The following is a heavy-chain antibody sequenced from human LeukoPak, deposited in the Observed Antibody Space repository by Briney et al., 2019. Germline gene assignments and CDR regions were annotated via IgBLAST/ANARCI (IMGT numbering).Heavy chain of an antibody. V-gene: IGHV4-61*02. Sequence: SQTLSLTCTVSGGPISSGSYDWSWVRQPAGKGLEWIGRIHTSGSTNYNPSLKSRVTISVDTSKNQFSLKLSSVTAADTAVYYCARDGTQPLDYWGQGTLVTVSS. CDR1: GGPISSGSYD. J-gene: IGHJ4*02. CDR2: IHTSGST. D-gene: IGHD1-26*01. CDR3: ARDGTQPLDY.